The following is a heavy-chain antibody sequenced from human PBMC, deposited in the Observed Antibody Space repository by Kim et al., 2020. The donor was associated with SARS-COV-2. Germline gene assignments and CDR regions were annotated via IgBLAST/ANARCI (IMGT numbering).Heavy chain of an antibody. J-gene: IGHJ4*02. D-gene: IGHD2-21*01. CDR2: IYYSGNT. V-gene: IGHV4-59*01. CDR1: GGSISGYY. CDR3: ARAAGGGDYFDY. Sequence: SETLSLTCTVSGGSISGYYWSWVRQPPGRGLEWIGYIYYSGNTHYNPSLKSRVTILVDTPKNQVSLNMSSVTAADTAVYYCARAAGGGDYFDYWGRGTLVTVSS.